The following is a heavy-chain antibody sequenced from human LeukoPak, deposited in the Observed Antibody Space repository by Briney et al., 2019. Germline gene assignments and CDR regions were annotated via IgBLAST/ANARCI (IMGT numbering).Heavy chain of an antibody. CDR1: GYTFTTSG. J-gene: IGHJ4*02. CDR3: VGAAAGTPFDY. CDR2: ISANNGDT. Sequence: ASVKVSCKASGYTFTTSGINWVRQAPGQGLEWVGWISANNGDTRYEEKVQGRITVTTDTSTATAYMELRSLRSDDTAVYYCVGAAAGTPFDYWGQGTLVTVSS. V-gene: IGHV1-18*01. D-gene: IGHD6-13*01.